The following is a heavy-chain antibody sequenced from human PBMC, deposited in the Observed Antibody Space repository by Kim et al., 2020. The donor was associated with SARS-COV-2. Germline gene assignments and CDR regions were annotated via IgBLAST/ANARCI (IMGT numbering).Heavy chain of an antibody. V-gene: IGHV1-46*01. J-gene: IGHJ5*02. Sequence: ASVKVSCKASGYTFTSYYMHWVRQAPGQGLEWMGIINPSGGSTSYAQKFQDRVTMTRDTSTSTVYLELSSLKSEETAVYYCARVPYYCSGGSCQPDWFDPRGKRTPVTVSS. CDR2: INPSGGST. D-gene: IGHD2-15*01. CDR1: GYTFTSYY. CDR3: ARVPYYCSGGSCQPDWFDP.